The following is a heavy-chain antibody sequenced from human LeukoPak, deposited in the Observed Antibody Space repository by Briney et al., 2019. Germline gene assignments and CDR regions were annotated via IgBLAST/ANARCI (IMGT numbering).Heavy chain of an antibody. CDR2: IYNTGRT. CDR1: GFSVSTHY. D-gene: IGHD1-26*01. J-gene: IGHJ4*02. CDR3: ARVRDGVYSGSYFDY. Sequence: PGGSLRLSCAASGFSVSTHYMSWVRQAPGKGLEWVSVIYNTGRTYYADSVKGRFTISIDNSKNTLFLQMNSLRADDTAVYYCARVRDGVYSGSYFDYWGQGTLATFSS. V-gene: IGHV3-53*01.